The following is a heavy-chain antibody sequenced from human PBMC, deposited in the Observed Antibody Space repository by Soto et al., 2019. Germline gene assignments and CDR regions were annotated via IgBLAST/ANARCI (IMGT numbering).Heavy chain of an antibody. J-gene: IGHJ4*02. CDR2: ISNDGSNE. Sequence: PGGSLRLSCAGPGLPSRGFGRNWVRKAPGKGLEWVARISNDGSNEYYVDSVKGRFTISRDNSKNTLYLQMDSLRAEDTAVYYCAKGEVRGIIPSYFDYWGLGTLVTVSS. CDR3: AKGEVRGIIPSYFDY. D-gene: IGHD3-10*01. CDR1: GLPSRGFG. V-gene: IGHV3-30*18.